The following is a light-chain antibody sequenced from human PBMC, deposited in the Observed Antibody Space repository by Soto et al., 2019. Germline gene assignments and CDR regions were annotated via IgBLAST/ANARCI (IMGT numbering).Light chain of an antibody. J-gene: IGLJ2*01. CDR3: SSFGGSNDVL. Sequence: QSALPQPPSASGSPGPSVTISCTGTSSEVGGNKFVSWYQQHPGKAPRLIIYEVNRRPSGVPDRFSGSKSGNTASLTVSGLQDEDEADYYCSSFGGSNDVLFGGGTKLTVL. V-gene: IGLV2-8*01. CDR2: EVN. CDR1: SSEVGGNKF.